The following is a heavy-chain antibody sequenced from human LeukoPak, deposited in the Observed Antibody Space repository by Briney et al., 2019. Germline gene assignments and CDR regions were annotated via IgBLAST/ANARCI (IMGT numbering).Heavy chain of an antibody. CDR3: ARAWNFDY. CDR2: INPGDSDA. CDR1: GYSFTTYW. J-gene: IGHJ4*02. Sequence: HGESLKISCKASGYSFTTYWIGWVRQMPGKGLEWMGIINPGDSDARYSPSFQGQVTISADKSISTAYLQWSSLKASDTAIYCCARAWNFDYWGQGTLVTVSS. V-gene: IGHV5-51*01. D-gene: IGHD1-1*01.